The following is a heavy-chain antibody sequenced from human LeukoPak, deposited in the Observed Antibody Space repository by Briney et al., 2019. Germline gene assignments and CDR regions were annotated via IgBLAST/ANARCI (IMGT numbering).Heavy chain of an antibody. J-gene: IGHJ4*02. CDR3: ARNVGRDYFDY. V-gene: IGHV4-59*01. D-gene: IGHD2-15*01. Sequence: PSETLSLTCTVSGGSISSYYWSWIRQPPGKGLEWIGYIYYSGSTNYNPSLKSRVTISVDTSKNQFSLKLSSVTAADTAVYYCARNVGRDYFDYWGQGTLVTVSS. CDR1: GGSISSYY. CDR2: IYYSGST.